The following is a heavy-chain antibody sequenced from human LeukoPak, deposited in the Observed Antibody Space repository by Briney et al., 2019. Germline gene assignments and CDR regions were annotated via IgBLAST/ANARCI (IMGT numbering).Heavy chain of an antibody. CDR1: GFTFSSYE. V-gene: IGHV3-48*03. CDR2: ISSSGSTI. CDR3: ARDGYSSSWYPTHYYYYMDV. D-gene: IGHD6-13*01. J-gene: IGHJ6*03. Sequence: PGGSLRLSCAASGFTFSSYETNWVRQAPGKGLEWVSYISSSGSTIYYADSVKGRFTISRDNAKNSLYLQMNSLRAEDTAVYYCARDGYSSSWYPTHYYYYMDVWGKGTTVTISS.